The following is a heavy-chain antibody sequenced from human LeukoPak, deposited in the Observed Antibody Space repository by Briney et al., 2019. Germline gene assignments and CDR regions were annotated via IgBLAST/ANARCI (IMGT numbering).Heavy chain of an antibody. D-gene: IGHD2-21*02. J-gene: IGHJ3*02. CDR1: GDSISTYY. CDR2: IHYSGST. CDR3: AREEVGVTDDAFDI. V-gene: IGHV4-59*01. Sequence: PSETLSLTCTVSGDSISTYYWSWIRQPPGKGLEWIGYIHYSGSTSSNPSLKSRVTISVDTSKNQLSLKLISVTTADTAVYYCAREEVGVTDDAFDIWGHGTMVTVSS.